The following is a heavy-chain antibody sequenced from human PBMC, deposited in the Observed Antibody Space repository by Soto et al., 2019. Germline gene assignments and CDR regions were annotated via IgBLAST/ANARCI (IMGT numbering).Heavy chain of an antibody. CDR1: GYTLTSYD. Sequence: QVQLVQSGAEVKKAGASVKVSCKASGYTLTSYDINWVRQATGQGLEWMGWMNPNSGNTGYAQKFQGRVTMTRNTSISTAYMELSSLRSEDTAVYYCARGIVEHTAITGRDYWGQGTPVTVSS. CDR3: ARGIVEHTAITGRDY. J-gene: IGHJ4*02. CDR2: MNPNSGNT. D-gene: IGHD2-21*01. V-gene: IGHV1-8*01.